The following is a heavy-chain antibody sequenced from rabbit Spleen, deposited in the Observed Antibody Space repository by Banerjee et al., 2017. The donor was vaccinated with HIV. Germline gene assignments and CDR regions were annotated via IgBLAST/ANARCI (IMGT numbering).Heavy chain of an antibody. Sequence: QQQLAESGGGLVKPGGTLTLTCKASGISVGISDYMCWVRQAPGKGLEWIACIDAGSSGFTYHASWAKGRFTISKTSSTTVTLQATSLTAADTATYFCARDSSSSFSSYGMALWGQGTLVTVS. V-gene: IGHV1S45*01. D-gene: IGHD1-1*01. CDR1: GISVGISDY. CDR2: IDAGSSGFT. J-gene: IGHJ6*01. CDR3: ARDSSSSFSSYGMAL.